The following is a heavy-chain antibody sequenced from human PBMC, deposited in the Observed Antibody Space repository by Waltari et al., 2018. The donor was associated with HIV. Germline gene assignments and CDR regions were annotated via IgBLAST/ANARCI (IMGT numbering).Heavy chain of an antibody. D-gene: IGHD3-22*01. CDR2: IYYSGNA. CDR1: GDSITTYF. J-gene: IGHJ4*02. Sequence: SLTCSVSGDSITTYFWNWIRQPPGKGLEWIGYIYYSGNANYNPSLKSRVSMSLDTSRNQFSLKLTSVTAADAAVYYCARGGTFDSAGHYLFVSWGQGTLVTVSS. CDR3: ARGGTFDSAGHYLFVS. V-gene: IGHV4-59*01.